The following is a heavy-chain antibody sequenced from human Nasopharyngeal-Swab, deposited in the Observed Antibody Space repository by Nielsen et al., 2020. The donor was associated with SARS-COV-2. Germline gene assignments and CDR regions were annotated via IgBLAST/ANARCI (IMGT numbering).Heavy chain of an antibody. V-gene: IGHV4-4*07. D-gene: IGHD1-1*01. CDR3: AGNWNVDHAFDI. Sequence: SETLSLTCTVSGGFINSYYWSWIRQPAGKGLEWIGRIYTSGSTNYNPSLKSRVTISVDTSKNQFSLKLSSVTAADTAVYYCAGNWNVDHAFDIWGQGTMVTVSS. CDR1: GGFINSYY. J-gene: IGHJ3*02. CDR2: IYTSGST.